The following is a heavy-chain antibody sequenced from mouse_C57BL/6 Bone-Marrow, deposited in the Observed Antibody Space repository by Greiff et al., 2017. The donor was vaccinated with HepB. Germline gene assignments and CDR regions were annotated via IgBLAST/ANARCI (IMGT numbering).Heavy chain of an antibody. V-gene: IGHV5-6*02. Sequence: DVKLVESGGDLVKPGGSLKLSCAASGFTFSSYGMSWVRQTPDKRLEWVATISSGGSYTYYPDSVKGRFTISRDNAKNTLYLQMSSLKSEDTAMYYCARQGSTMIFDYWGQGTTLTVSS. J-gene: IGHJ2*01. D-gene: IGHD2-4*01. CDR3: ARQGSTMIFDY. CDR2: ISSGGSYT. CDR1: GFTFSSYG.